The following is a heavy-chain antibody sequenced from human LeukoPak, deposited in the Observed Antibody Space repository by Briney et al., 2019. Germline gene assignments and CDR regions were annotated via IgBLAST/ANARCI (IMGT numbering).Heavy chain of an antibody. CDR1: GYTFTVYY. D-gene: IGHD2-15*01. V-gene: IGHV1-2*02. CDR3: ATDLRTVSGGSLNCFDP. Sequence: ASVKVSCKASGYTFTVYYMHWVRQAPGQGLEWMGWINPNSGGTYYAQKFQGRITITRDTAISTAYMELSGLTSDDTAVYYCATDLRTVSGGSLNCFDPWGQGTLVTVSS. J-gene: IGHJ5*02. CDR2: INPNSGGT.